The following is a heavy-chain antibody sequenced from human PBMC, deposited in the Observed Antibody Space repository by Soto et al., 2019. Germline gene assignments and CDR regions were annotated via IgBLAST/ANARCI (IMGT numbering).Heavy chain of an antibody. CDR1: GGSISSSSYY. D-gene: IGHD1-26*01. J-gene: IGHJ4*02. V-gene: IGHV4-39*01. CDR2: IYYSGST. CDR3: ASQPSIVGATTFDY. Sequence: SETLSLTCTVSGGSISSSSYYWGWIRQPPGKGLEWIGSIYYSGSTYYNPSLKSRVTISVDTSKNQFSLKLSSVTAADTAVYSCASQPSIVGATTFDYWGQGTLVTVS.